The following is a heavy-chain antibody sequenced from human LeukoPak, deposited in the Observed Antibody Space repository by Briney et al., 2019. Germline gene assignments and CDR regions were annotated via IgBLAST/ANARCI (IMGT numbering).Heavy chain of an antibody. Sequence: PGRSLRLSCAASGFTFSSYAMHWVRQAPGKGLEWVAVISYDGSNKYYADSVKGRFTISRDNSKNTLYLQMNSLRAEDTAVYYCARDRGVFDSSGYYDYWGQGTLVTVSS. CDR2: ISYDGSNK. CDR1: GFTFSSYA. CDR3: ARDRGVFDSSGYYDY. D-gene: IGHD3-22*01. J-gene: IGHJ4*02. V-gene: IGHV3-30-3*01.